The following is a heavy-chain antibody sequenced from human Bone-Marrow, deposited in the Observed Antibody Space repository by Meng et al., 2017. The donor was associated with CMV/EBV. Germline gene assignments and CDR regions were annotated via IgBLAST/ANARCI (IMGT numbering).Heavy chain of an antibody. V-gene: IGHV3-11*01. D-gene: IGHD3-10*01. J-gene: IGHJ4*02. Sequence: GESLKISCAASGFTFSDYYMSWIRQAPGKGLEWVSYISSSGSTIYYADSVKGRFTISRDNAKNSLYLQMNSLRAEDTAVYYCALEGNYYGSGSYFNDWGQGTLVTVSS. CDR2: ISSSGSTI. CDR3: ALEGNYYGSGSYFND. CDR1: GFTFSDYY.